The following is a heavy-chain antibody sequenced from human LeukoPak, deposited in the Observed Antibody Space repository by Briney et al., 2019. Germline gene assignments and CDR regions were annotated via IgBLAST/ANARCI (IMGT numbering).Heavy chain of an antibody. CDR2: INHSGST. V-gene: IGHV4-34*01. CDR1: GGSFSGYD. CDR3: AREDYYGSGNYVAWGGGFDV. J-gene: IGHJ6*02. D-gene: IGHD3-10*01. Sequence: SETLSLTCAVYGGSFSGYDWSWIRQSPGKGLEWIGEINHSGSTNYNPSLKSRFTISVDTSKNQFSLKLSSVTAADTAVYYCAREDYYGSGNYVAWGGGFDVWGQGTTVTVSS.